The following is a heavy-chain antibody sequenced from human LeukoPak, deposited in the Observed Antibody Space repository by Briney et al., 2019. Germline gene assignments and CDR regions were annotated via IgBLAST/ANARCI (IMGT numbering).Heavy chain of an antibody. CDR3: ARLFDRYGLYYFDY. CDR1: GGSISSYY. Sequence: PSETLSLTCTVSGGSISSYYWSWIRQPPGKGLEWIGYIYYGGSTNYNPSLKSRVTISVDTSKNQFSLKLSSVTAADTAVYYCARLFDRYGLYYFDYWGQGTLVTASS. J-gene: IGHJ4*02. D-gene: IGHD5-18*01. CDR2: IYYGGST. V-gene: IGHV4-59*08.